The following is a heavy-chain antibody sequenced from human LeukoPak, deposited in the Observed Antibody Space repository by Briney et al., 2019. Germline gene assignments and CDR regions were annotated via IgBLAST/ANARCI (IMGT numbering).Heavy chain of an antibody. V-gene: IGHV1-2*02. D-gene: IGHD6-13*01. CDR2: INPNSGGT. CDR1: GYTFTGYY. CDR3: ARLGSSSWGLLDY. J-gene: IGHJ4*02. Sequence: ASVKVSCKASGYTFTGYYMHWVRQAPGQGLEWMGWINPNSGGTNYAQKFQGRVTMTRDTSISTAYMELSRLRSDDTAVYYCARLGSSSWGLLDYWGQGTLVTVSS.